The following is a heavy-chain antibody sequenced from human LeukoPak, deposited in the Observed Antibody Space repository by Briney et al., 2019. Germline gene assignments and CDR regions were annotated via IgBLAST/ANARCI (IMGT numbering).Heavy chain of an antibody. CDR1: GFSFSGFD. CDR3: AKDSVWFGDLLN. CDR2: IGTSVNAI. V-gene: IGHV3-48*03. Sequence: GGSLRLSCAASGFSFSGFDMNWVRQAPGKGLEGIAHIGTSVNAIYYADSVKGRFTISRDNARDSLSLQMDSLRAEDTAVYYCAKDSVWFGDLLNWGQGALVIVSS. D-gene: IGHD3-10*01. J-gene: IGHJ4*02.